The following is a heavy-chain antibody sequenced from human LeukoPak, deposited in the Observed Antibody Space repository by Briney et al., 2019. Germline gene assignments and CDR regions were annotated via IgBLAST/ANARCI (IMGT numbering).Heavy chain of an antibody. V-gene: IGHV1-18*01. D-gene: IGHD4-17*01. CDR1: GGTFSSYA. J-gene: IGHJ6*02. Sequence: ASVKVSCKASGGTFSSYAISWVRQAPGQGLEWMGWISAYNGNTNYAQKLQGRVTMTTDTSTSTAYMELRSLRSDDTAVYYCARDMTTVTPYYYYYGMDVWGQGTTVAVSS. CDR2: ISAYNGNT. CDR3: ARDMTTVTPYYYYYGMDV.